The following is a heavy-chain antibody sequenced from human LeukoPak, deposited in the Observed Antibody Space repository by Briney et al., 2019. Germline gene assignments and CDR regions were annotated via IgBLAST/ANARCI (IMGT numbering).Heavy chain of an antibody. Sequence: GGSLRLSCAASGFTFSRYWMYWVRQAPGKGLVWVSRINGDGSSTSYADSVKGRFTISRDNAKNTLFLQMNSLRAEDTAVYYCARRYCGSPSCVNWFDPWGQGALVTVSS. D-gene: IGHD2-2*01. CDR3: ARRYCGSPSCVNWFDP. V-gene: IGHV3-74*01. J-gene: IGHJ5*02. CDR1: GFTFSRYW. CDR2: INGDGSST.